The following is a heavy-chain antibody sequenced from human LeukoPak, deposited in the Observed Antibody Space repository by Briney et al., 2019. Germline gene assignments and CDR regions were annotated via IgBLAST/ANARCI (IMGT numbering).Heavy chain of an antibody. J-gene: IGHJ5*02. V-gene: IGHV3-7*01. CDR1: GFTFSDYW. D-gene: IGHD4-17*01. Sequence: GGSLRLSCAASGFTFSDYWMNWVRQAPGKGLEWVANINHDGSEKYYVDSVKGRFTISRDNAKNSLYLQMNSLRAEDTADYYCAKGPLTTAASWGQGTLVTVSS. CDR3: AKGPLTTAAS. CDR2: INHDGSEK.